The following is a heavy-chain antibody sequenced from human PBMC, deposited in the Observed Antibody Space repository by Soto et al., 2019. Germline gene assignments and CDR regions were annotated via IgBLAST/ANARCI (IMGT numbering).Heavy chain of an antibody. CDR2: INPSGGST. CDR3: ARGYYDSSGHYNWFDP. J-gene: IGHJ5*02. D-gene: IGHD3-22*01. V-gene: IGHV1-46*01. Sequence: ASVKVSCKASGYTFTGYYMHWVRQAPGQGLEWMGIINPSGGSTSYAQKFQGRVTMTRDTSTSTVYMELSSLRSEDTAVYYCARGYYDSSGHYNWFDPWGQGTLVTVSS. CDR1: GYTFTGYY.